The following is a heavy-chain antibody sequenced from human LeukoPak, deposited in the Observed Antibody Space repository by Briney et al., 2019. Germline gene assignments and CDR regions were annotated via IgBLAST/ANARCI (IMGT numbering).Heavy chain of an antibody. D-gene: IGHD5-18*01. CDR3: ARDVDTAIYYYYGMDV. CDR1: GYTFTSYG. J-gene: IGHJ6*02. Sequence: ASVNVSSKASGYTFTSYGISWVRQAPGQGREWMGWISAYNGNTNYAQKLQGRVTMTTDTSTSTAYMELRSLRSDDTAVYYCARDVDTAIYYYYGMDVWGQGTTVTVSS. CDR2: ISAYNGNT. V-gene: IGHV1-18*01.